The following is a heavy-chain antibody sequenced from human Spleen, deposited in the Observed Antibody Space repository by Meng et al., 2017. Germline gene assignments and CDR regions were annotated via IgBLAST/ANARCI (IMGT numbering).Heavy chain of an antibody. CDR2: INHSGST. Sequence: QVQLQRLGPGMLKPSETLPLTRVVFGVSFSDYDWSWIRQPPGKGLEWIGEINHSGSTNYNPSLESRATISVDTSQNNLSLKLSSVTAADSAVYYCARGPTTMAHDFDYWGQGTLVTVSS. D-gene: IGHD4-11*01. CDR3: ARGPTTMAHDFDY. CDR1: GVSFSDYD. J-gene: IGHJ4*02. V-gene: IGHV4-34*01.